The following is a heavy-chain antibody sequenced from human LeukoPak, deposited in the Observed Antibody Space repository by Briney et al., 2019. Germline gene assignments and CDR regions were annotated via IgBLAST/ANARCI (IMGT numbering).Heavy chain of an antibody. J-gene: IGHJ4*02. V-gene: IGHV1-69*13. CDR2: IIPIFGTA. CDR1: GGTFSSYT. CDR3: ARDESIAAAGFDY. Sequence: SVKVSCKASGGTFSSYTISWVRQAPGQGLEWMGGIIPIFGTANYAQKFQGRVTITADESTSTAYMELSSLRSEDTAVYYCARDESIAAAGFDYWGQGTLVTLSS. D-gene: IGHD6-13*01.